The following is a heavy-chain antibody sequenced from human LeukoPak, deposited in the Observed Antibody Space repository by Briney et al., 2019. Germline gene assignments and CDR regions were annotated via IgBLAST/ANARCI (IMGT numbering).Heavy chain of an antibody. CDR3: ARDTWFRRDSYGLFDY. V-gene: IGHV1-24*01. CDR2: FDPEDGET. D-gene: IGHD5-18*01. CDR1: GYSLTELS. Sequence: ASVKVSCKVSGYSLTELSMHWVRQAPGKGLEWMGGFDPEDGETKYAQKFQGRVTMTEDTSTDTAYMELRSLRSEDTAVYYCARDTWFRRDSYGLFDYWGQGTLVTVSS. J-gene: IGHJ4*02.